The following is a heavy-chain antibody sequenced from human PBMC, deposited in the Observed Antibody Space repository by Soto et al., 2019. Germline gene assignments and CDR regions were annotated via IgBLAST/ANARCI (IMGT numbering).Heavy chain of an antibody. J-gene: IGHJ4*02. D-gene: IGHD2-15*01. CDR1: GGSISSSSYY. Sequence: LLQLRATLSLTCTVSGGSISSSSYYWGWIRQPPGKGLEWIGSIYYSGSTYYNPSLKSRVTISVDTSKNQFSLKLSSVTAADTAVYYCARQMERYEYCSGGSCRPTPPFDYWGQGTLVTVSS. CDR2: IYYSGST. CDR3: ARQMERYEYCSGGSCRPTPPFDY. V-gene: IGHV4-39*01.